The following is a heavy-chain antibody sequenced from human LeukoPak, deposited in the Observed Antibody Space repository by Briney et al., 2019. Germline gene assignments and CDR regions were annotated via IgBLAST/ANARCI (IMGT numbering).Heavy chain of an antibody. CDR1: IESFSGHS. Sequence: SETLSLTCAVYIESFSGHSWTWIRQSPGKGLEWIGEINHSGNTNYNPSLKSRVTISVDTSKNQFSLKLSSVTAADTAVYYCARAGRIDRVFDYWGQGTLVTVSS. CDR3: ARAGRIDRVFDY. V-gene: IGHV4-34*01. J-gene: IGHJ4*02. D-gene: IGHD2-15*01. CDR2: INHSGNT.